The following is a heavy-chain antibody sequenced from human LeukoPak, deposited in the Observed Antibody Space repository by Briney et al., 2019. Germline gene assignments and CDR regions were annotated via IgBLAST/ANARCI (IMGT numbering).Heavy chain of an antibody. CDR3: ARHNCGARFGELCDWFDP. CDR2: IYYSGST. CDR1: GGSISSSSYY. V-gene: IGHV4-39*01. J-gene: IGHJ5*02. Sequence: PSETLSLTCTVSGGSISSSSYYWGWIRQPPGKGLEWIGSIYYSGSTYYNPSLKSRVTISVDTSKNQFSLKLSSVTAADTAVYYCARHNCGARFGELCDWFDPWGQGTLVTVSS. D-gene: IGHD3-10*01.